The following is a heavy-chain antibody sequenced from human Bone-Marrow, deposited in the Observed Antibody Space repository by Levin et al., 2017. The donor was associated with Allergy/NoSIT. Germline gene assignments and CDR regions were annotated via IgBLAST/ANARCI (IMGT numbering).Heavy chain of an antibody. J-gene: IGHJ4*02. D-gene: IGHD3-3*01. Sequence: GSLRLSCTVSGGSISSSSYYWGWIRQPPGTGLEWIGSIYYSGTSYSNSSLKSRVTLSVDTSKNQLSLTLSSVTAADTAVYYCARESQGIAILGVVDYWGQGILVTVSS. CDR3: ARESQGIAILGVVDY. CDR2: IYYSGTS. V-gene: IGHV4-39*02. CDR1: GGSISSSSYY.